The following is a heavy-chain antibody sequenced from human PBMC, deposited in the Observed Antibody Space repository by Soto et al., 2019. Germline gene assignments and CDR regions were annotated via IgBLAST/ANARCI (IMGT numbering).Heavy chain of an antibody. D-gene: IGHD3-3*01. CDR1: GGSISSNNW. J-gene: IGHJ4*02. V-gene: IGHV4-4*02. CDR3: ARSPPQMQVFLD. CDR2: VFHTGSP. Sequence: QVQLQESGPGLVKPSGTLSLTCVVSGGSISSNNWWSWVRQSPGKGLEWIGEVFHTGSPNYNPALRSRVTISVDKSNNLFSLRVSTVPPVDTAVYNCARSPPQMQVFLDWCQGTLLAVSS.